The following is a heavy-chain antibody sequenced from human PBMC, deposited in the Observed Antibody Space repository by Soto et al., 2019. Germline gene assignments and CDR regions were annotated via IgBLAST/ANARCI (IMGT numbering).Heavy chain of an antibody. V-gene: IGHV4-31*03. Sequence: QVQLQESGPGLVKPSQTLSLTCTVSGGSISSGVYYWNWLRQHPGKGLEWLGYISYSGSTYYNPSLKSRLTMSLDTSKNHFSLRLSSVTPADTAVYYCARGTYPRDSGWCYWGQGTLVTVSS. J-gene: IGHJ4*02. CDR1: GGSISSGVYY. D-gene: IGHD6-19*01. CDR3: ARGTYPRDSGWCY. CDR2: ISYSGST.